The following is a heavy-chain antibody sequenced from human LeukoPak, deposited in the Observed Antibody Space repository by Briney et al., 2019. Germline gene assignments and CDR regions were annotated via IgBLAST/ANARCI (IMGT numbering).Heavy chain of an antibody. J-gene: IGHJ6*02. CDR1: GGTFSSYA. D-gene: IGHD3-22*01. CDR3: ARDPWTMIVPMDV. CDR2: IIPIFGTA. V-gene: IGHV1-69*13. Sequence: ASVKVSCKASGGTFSSYAISWVRQAPGRGLEWMGGIIPIFGTANYAQKFQGRVTITADESTSTAYTELSSLRSEDTAVYYCARDPWTMIVPMDVWGQGTTVTVSS.